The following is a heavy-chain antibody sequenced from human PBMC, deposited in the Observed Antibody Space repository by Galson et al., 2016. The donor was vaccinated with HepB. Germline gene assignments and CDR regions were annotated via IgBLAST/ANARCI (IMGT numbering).Heavy chain of an antibody. CDR1: GYTFTNYA. CDR2: INTNNGNP. Sequence: SVKVSCKASGYTFTNYAINWVRQAPGQGLEWMGRINTNNGNPTYDQGFRGRFVFSLDTFVGTAYLQISSVAAEDTAIYFCARDGAEVLDYWGQGTLVTVSS. D-gene: IGHD3-16*01. J-gene: IGHJ4*02. CDR3: ARDGAEVLDY. V-gene: IGHV7-4-1*02.